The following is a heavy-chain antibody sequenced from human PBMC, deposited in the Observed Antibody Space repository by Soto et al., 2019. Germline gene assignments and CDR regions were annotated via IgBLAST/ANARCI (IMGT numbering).Heavy chain of an antibody. CDR2: INPNSGGT. Sequence: ASVKVSCKASGYTFTGYYMHWVRQAPGQGLEWMGWINPNSGGTNCAQKFQGRVTMTRDTSISTAYMELSRLRSDDTAVYYCARDLGYCNNGVCYKGSDYWGQGTLVTVSS. D-gene: IGHD2-8*01. CDR3: ARDLGYCNNGVCYKGSDY. J-gene: IGHJ4*02. V-gene: IGHV1-2*02. CDR1: GYTFTGYY.